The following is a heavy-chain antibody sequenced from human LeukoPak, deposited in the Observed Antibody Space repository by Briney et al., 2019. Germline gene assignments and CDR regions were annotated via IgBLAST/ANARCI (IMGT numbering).Heavy chain of an antibody. J-gene: IGHJ4*02. Sequence: QSRGSLRLSCAASGFTLSSYAMSWVRQAPGKGLEWVSVIPPSGGSPYYPDYVKGRFTISRDNSKNTLYLQINSLRDEDTAVYYCARASSGWYVGDYWGQGTLVTVSS. V-gene: IGHV3-23*01. CDR2: IPPSGGSP. CDR1: GFTLSSYA. D-gene: IGHD6-19*01. CDR3: ARASSGWYVGDY.